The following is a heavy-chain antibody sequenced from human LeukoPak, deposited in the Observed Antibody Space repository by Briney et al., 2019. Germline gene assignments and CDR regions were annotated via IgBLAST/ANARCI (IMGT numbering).Heavy chain of an antibody. CDR2: ISSSGSNT. V-gene: IGHV3-21*01. CDR1: GFTVSSSY. J-gene: IGHJ4*02. D-gene: IGHD3-10*01. CDR3: ARSYGHSIDY. Sequence: KTGGSLRLSCAASGFTVSSSYMNWVRQAPGKGLECVSAISSSGSNTYYADSVKGRFTISRDNAQNSLYLQMNNLRAEDTAVYYCARSYGHSIDYWGQGTLVTVSS.